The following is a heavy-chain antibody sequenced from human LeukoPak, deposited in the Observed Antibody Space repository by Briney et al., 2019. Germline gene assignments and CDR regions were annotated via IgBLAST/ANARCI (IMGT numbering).Heavy chain of an antibody. CDR3: ARDTTLTDDYGDYGGSY. CDR1: GFRFSDYY. V-gene: IGHV3-11*04. Sequence: GGSLRLSCTASGFRFSDYYMTWIRQAPGKGLEWISYISSGGSTTSYADFAQGRFTISRDNAKNPLYLRMNSLRAEDTAVYYCARDTTLTDDYGDYGGSYWGQGTLVTVSS. J-gene: IGHJ4*02. CDR2: ISSGGSTT. D-gene: IGHD4-17*01.